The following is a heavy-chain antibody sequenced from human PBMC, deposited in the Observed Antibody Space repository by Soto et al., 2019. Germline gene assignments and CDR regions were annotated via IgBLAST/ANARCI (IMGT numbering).Heavy chain of an antibody. V-gene: IGHV6-1*01. CDR3: ARHGRNILTGYYKDWFDP. D-gene: IGHD3-9*01. CDR1: GDSVSSNRAA. J-gene: IGHJ5*02. CDR2: TYYRSKWYN. Sequence: SQTLSLTCAISGDSVSSNRAAWNRVRQSPSRGLEWLGRTYYRSKWYNDYAVSVRSRITVNPDTSKNQFSLKMNSVTPEDTAVYYCARHGRNILTGYYKDWFDPWGQGTLVTVSS.